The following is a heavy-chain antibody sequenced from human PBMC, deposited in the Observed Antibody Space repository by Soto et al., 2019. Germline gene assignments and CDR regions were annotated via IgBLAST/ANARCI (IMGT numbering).Heavy chain of an antibody. CDR3: ASRGARGRY. CDR2: ISSSGSTI. Sequence: EVQLVESGGGLVQPGGSLRLSCAASGFTFSSYEMNWVRQAPGKGLEWVSYISSSGSTIYYADSVKGRFTISRDNAKNTLYRKMNSLRAEDTAVYYCASRGARGRYWGHGTLVTVYS. CDR1: GFTFSSYE. D-gene: IGHD3-16*01. V-gene: IGHV3-48*03. J-gene: IGHJ4*01.